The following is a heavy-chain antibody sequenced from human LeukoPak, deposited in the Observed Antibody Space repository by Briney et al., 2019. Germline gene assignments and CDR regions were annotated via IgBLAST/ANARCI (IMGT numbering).Heavy chain of an antibody. V-gene: IGHV1-18*01. Sequence: ASVKVSCKASGYTFTSYGISWVRQAPGQGLEWMGWISAYNGNTNYAQKLQGRVTMTTDTSTSTAYMELRSLRSDDTAVYYCARDLSGKVVVITGYYFDYWGQGTLVTVSS. J-gene: IGHJ4*02. CDR1: GYTFTSYG. CDR3: ARDLSGKVVVITGYYFDY. D-gene: IGHD3-22*01. CDR2: ISAYNGNT.